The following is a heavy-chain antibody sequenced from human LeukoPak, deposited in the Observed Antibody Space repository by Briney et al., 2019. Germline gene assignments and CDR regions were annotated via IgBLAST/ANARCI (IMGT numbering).Heavy chain of an antibody. V-gene: IGHV3-23*01. J-gene: IGHJ4*02. D-gene: IGHD3-22*01. Sequence: GGSLRLSRAASGFTFNNYAMSWVRQAPGKGLEWVSSIGGTGAGTKYADSVKGRFTISRDNSKNTMYLQMNSLRAEDTAVYYCAKDPGAYYYDSSAYYFDSWGQGTLVTVSS. CDR3: AKDPGAYYYDSSAYYFDS. CDR1: GFTFNNYA. CDR2: IGGTGAGT.